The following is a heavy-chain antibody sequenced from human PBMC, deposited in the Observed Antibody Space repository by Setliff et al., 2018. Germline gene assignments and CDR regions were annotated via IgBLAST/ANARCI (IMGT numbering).Heavy chain of an antibody. CDR3: ARASRFGTTVYRGYYYMDV. V-gene: IGHV7-4-1*02. CDR2: INTNTGNP. CDR1: GYSFSTYA. D-gene: IGHD4-4*01. J-gene: IGHJ6*03. Sequence: ASVKVSCKASGYSFSTYAMSWIRQAPGQGLEWMGWINTNTGNPSYAQGFTGRFVFSLDTSVTTAYLQISSLKAEDTAVYYCARASRFGTTVYRGYYYMDVWGKGTMVTVSS.